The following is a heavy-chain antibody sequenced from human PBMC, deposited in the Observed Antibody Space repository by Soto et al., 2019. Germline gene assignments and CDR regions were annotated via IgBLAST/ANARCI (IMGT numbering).Heavy chain of an antibody. CDR3: AKEAWIRDLTGDRKDSEYYYYYYGMDV. CDR2: INAGNGNT. J-gene: IGHJ6*02. V-gene: IGHV1-3*01. Sequence: ASVKVSCKASGYTFTSYAMHWVRQAPGQRLEWMGWINAGNGNTKYSQKFQGRVTITRDTSASTAYMELSSLRSEDTAVYYWAKEAWIRDLTGDRKDSEYYYYYYGMDVWGQGTTVTVSS. CDR1: GYTFTSYA. D-gene: IGHD7-27*01.